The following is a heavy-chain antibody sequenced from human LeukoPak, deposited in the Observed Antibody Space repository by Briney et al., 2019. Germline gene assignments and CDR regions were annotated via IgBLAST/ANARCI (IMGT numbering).Heavy chain of an antibody. CDR2: ISAYNGNT. V-gene: IGHV1-18*01. CDR3: ARDYYDSSGYYGAFDI. J-gene: IGHJ3*02. CDR1: GYTFTSYG. Sequence: ASVKVSCKAPGYTFTSYGISWVRQAPGQGLEWMGWISAYNGNTNYAQKLQGRVTMTTDTFTSTAYMELRSLRSDDTAVYYCARDYYDSSGYYGAFDIWGQGTMVTVSS. D-gene: IGHD3-22*01.